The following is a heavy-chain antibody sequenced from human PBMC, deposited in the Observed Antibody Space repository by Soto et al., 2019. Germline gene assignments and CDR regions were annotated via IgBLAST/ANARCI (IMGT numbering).Heavy chain of an antibody. D-gene: IGHD3-10*01. V-gene: IGHV4-4*07. J-gene: IGHJ4*02. Sequence: LVTLCLTCTFSGVSSSGYDLSWIRQPAGKGLEWIGRIYTSGSTNYNPSLKSRVTMSVDTSKNQFSLKLSSVTAADTAVYYCAREGSMVRGVPFDYWGQGTLVTVSS. CDR3: AREGSMVRGVPFDY. CDR1: GVSSSGYD. CDR2: IYTSGST.